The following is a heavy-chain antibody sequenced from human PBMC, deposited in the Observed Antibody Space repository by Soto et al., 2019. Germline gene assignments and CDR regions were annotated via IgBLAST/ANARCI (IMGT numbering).Heavy chain of an antibody. Sequence: PGGSLRLSCTASGVTFGKYWMSWIRHSPGKGLGWVANRNQDASEKYSVDSAKCRCTISRDNAKSSVSLQMKKLRAEDTAVYYCGRRFFQAYSRYSYRHYSEYWGQGSPVTVSS. V-gene: IGHV3-7*03. J-gene: IGHJ4*02. CDR3: GRRFFQAYSRYSYRHYSEY. CDR2: RNQDASEK. D-gene: IGHD3-3*01. CDR1: GVTFGKYW.